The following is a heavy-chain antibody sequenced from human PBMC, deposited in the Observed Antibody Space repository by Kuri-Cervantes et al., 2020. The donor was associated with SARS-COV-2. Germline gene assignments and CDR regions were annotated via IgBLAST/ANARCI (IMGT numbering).Heavy chain of an antibody. D-gene: IGHD6-13*01. CDR2: ISSSGSTI. J-gene: IGHJ4*02. V-gene: IGHV3-11*04. Sequence: AASGFTFSDYYMSWNRQAPGKGLEWVSYISSSGSTIYYADSVKGRFTISRDNAKNSLYLQMNSLRAEDTAVYYCASGVAAADPLYWGQGPLVTVSS. CDR3: ASGVAAADPLY. CDR1: GFTFSDYY.